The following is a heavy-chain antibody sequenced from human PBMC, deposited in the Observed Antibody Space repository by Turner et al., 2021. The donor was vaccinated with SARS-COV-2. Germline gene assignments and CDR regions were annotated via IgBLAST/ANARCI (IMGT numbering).Heavy chain of an antibody. Sequence: QVPLVESGGGVVQPGRSLRLSCAASGFTFSSYGMHWVRQAPGKGLEWVAVISYDGSNKYYADSLKGRFTISRDNSKNTLYLQRKSLRAEDTAVYYCAKGRGTYYLLDVDYWGQGTLVTVSS. CDR2: ISYDGSNK. J-gene: IGHJ4*02. CDR3: AKGRGTYYLLDVDY. D-gene: IGHD1-26*01. V-gene: IGHV3-30*18. CDR1: GFTFSSYG.